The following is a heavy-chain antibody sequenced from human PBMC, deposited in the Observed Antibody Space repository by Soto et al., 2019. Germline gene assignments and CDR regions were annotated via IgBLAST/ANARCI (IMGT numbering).Heavy chain of an antibody. CDR1: GGSISSYY. D-gene: IGHD3-3*01. V-gene: IGHV4-59*01. Sequence: SETLSLTCTVSGGSISSYYRSWIRQPPGKGLEWIGYIYYSGSTNYNPSLKSRVTISVDTSKNQFSLKLSSVTAADTAVYYCARVGNFWQWPAIYYYYYGMDVWGQGTTVTVSS. J-gene: IGHJ6*02. CDR2: IYYSGST. CDR3: ARVGNFWQWPAIYYYYYGMDV.